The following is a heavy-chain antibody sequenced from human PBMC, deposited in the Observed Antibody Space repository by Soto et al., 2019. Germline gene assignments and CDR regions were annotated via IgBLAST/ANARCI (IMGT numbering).Heavy chain of an antibody. D-gene: IGHD2-2*01. CDR2: IYYSGST. V-gene: IGHV4-59*01. CDR1: GGSISSYY. Sequence: SETLSLTCTVSGGSISSYYWSWIRQPPGKGLEWIGYIYYSGSTNYNPSLKSRVTISVDTSKNQFSLKLSSVTAADTAVYYCARAEIFTCRSRGYYSYCTVVWGQGTTLT. J-gene: IGHJ6*02. CDR3: ARAEIFTCRSRGYYSYCTVV.